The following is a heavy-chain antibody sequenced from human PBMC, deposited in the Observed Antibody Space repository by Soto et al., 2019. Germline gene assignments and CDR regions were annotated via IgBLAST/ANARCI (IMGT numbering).Heavy chain of an antibody. V-gene: IGHV3-49*03. CDR3: TRGIVGAPSGTQQDFDY. D-gene: IGHD1-26*01. CDR2: IRSKAYGGTT. CDR1: GFTFGDYA. J-gene: IGHJ4*02. Sequence: GGSLRLSCTASGFTFGDYAMSWFRQAPGKGLEWVGFIRSKAYGGTTEYAASVKGRFTISRDDSKSIAYLQMNSLKTEDTAVYYCTRGIVGAPSGTQQDFDYWGQGTLVTVSS.